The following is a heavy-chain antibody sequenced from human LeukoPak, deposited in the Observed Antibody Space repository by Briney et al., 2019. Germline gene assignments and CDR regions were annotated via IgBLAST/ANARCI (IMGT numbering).Heavy chain of an antibody. D-gene: IGHD6-13*01. CDR1: GGSISSYY. J-gene: IGHJ3*02. CDR3: ARHVYSTYSDAFDI. Sequence: SETLSLTCTVSGGSISSYYWSWIRQPPGKGLEWIGYIDTSGSTNYNPSLKSRVTISVDTSKNQFSLKLSSVTAADTAVYFCARHVYSTYSDAFDIWGQGTMVTVSS. V-gene: IGHV4-4*09. CDR2: IDTSGST.